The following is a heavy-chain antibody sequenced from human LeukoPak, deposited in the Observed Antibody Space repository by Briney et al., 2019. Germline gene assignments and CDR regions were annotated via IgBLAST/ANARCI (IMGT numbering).Heavy chain of an antibody. V-gene: IGHV4-34*01. CDR2: INHSGSI. CDR3: ARDSDSWNYFDS. Sequence: GSLRLSCAASGFTFSSYAMSWVRQTPGKGLEWIGEINHSGSINYNPSLKSRVTISLDTSKNQFSLKLTSVAASDTAVYYCARDSDSWNYFDSWGQGTLVTVSS. D-gene: IGHD3-22*01. CDR1: GFTFSSYA. J-gene: IGHJ4*02.